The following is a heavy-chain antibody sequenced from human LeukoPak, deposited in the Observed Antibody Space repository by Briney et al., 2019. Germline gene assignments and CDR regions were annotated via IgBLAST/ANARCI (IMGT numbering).Heavy chain of an antibody. J-gene: IGHJ3*02. CDR1: GFTFSSYA. CDR2: ISGSGGST. Sequence: GGSLSLSCAASGFTFSSYAMSWVRQAAGMGLEWVSAISGSGGSTYYADSVKGRFTISRDNSKNTLYLQMNSLRAEDTAVYYCAKDVLNAFDIWGQGTMVTVSS. V-gene: IGHV3-23*01. CDR3: AKDVLNAFDI.